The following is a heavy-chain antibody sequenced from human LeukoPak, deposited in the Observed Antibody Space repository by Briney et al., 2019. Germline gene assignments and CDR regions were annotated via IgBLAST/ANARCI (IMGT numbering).Heavy chain of an antibody. CDR3: VKDGGNIMITFGGVIVTPSYFYY. J-gene: IGHJ4*02. CDR1: GFTFSSYA. CDR2: ISSNGGSR. V-gene: IGHV3-64D*06. Sequence: GGSLRLSCSASGFTFSSYAMHWVRQAPGKGLEYVSAISSNGGSRYYADSVKGRFTFSRDNSKNTLYLQMSSLRAEDTAVYYCVKDGGNIMITFGGVIVTPSYFYYWGQGTLVTVSS. D-gene: IGHD3-16*02.